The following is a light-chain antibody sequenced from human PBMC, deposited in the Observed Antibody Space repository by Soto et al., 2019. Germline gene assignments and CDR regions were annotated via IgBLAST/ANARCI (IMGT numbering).Light chain of an antibody. CDR3: CSYAGSDTHYV. CDR2: DVS. V-gene: IGLV2-11*01. CDR1: SRGFGGYNS. Sequence: SVLTQPPPGSRSPGQSVTLSPTWTSRGFGGYNSVSWYQQHPDKAPKFMIYDVSKRPSGVPDRFSGSKSGNTASLTISGLQAEDEADYYCCSYAGSDTHYVFGTGTKVTVL. J-gene: IGLJ1*01.